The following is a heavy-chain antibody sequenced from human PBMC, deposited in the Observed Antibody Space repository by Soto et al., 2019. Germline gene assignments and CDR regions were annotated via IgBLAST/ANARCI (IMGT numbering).Heavy chain of an antibody. CDR3: ARADRTLVTSYSLDV. CDR1: GGSFSGYY. J-gene: IGHJ6*02. D-gene: IGHD2-21*02. V-gene: IGHV4-34*01. CDR2: INHSGTI. Sequence: QVQLQQWGAGLLKPSETLSLTCAVYGGSFSGYYWTWIRQPPGKGLEWIGEINHSGTINFNPYLKSRLTISLDTSKKHFSIKLSSVPGADTAAYYCARADRTLVTSYSLDVWGQGTTVTVSS.